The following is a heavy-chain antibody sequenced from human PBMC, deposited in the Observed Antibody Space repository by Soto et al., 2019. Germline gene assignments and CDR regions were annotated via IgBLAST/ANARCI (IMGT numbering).Heavy chain of an antibody. J-gene: IGHJ5*02. V-gene: IGHV3-33*01. CDR1: GFTFSSYG. Sequence: QVQLVESGGGVVQPGRSLRLSCAASGFTFSSYGMHWVRQAPGKGLEWVAGIWYDGSNKYYADSVKGRFTISRDNSKNTLYLQMNSLRAEDTAVYYCARGYDFWSGFWFDPWGQGTLVTVSS. D-gene: IGHD3-3*01. CDR2: IWYDGSNK. CDR3: ARGYDFWSGFWFDP.